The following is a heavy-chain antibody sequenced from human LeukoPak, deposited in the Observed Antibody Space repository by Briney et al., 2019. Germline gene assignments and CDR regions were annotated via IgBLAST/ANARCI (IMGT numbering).Heavy chain of an antibody. J-gene: IGHJ4*02. D-gene: IGHD6-19*01. CDR1: GFTLRSYS. CDR3: AKEGSIAVAGGFDY. Sequence: GSLRLSCAASGFTLRSYSMNWVRQAPGKGLEWVSAISGSGGSTYYADSVKGRFTISRDNSKNTLYLQMNSLRAEDTAVYYCAKEGSIAVAGGFDYWGQGTLVTVSS. V-gene: IGHV3-23*01. CDR2: ISGSGGST.